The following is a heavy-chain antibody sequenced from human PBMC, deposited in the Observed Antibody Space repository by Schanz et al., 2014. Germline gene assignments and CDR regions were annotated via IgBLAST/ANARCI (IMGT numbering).Heavy chain of an antibody. CDR3: AKAEYDILTDSYSRLDP. Sequence: QIQLVQSGPEVKKPGASVRVSCKASGYTFTTYAMSWVRQAPGQGLEWMGWISVYNHNKEYDQKFQGRVTMTTDTSTSTAYMALTDLRSDDTAVYYCAKAEYDILTDSYSRLDPWGQGTLVTVSS. V-gene: IGHV1-18*01. D-gene: IGHD3-9*01. CDR2: ISVYNHNK. CDR1: GYTFTTYA. J-gene: IGHJ5*02.